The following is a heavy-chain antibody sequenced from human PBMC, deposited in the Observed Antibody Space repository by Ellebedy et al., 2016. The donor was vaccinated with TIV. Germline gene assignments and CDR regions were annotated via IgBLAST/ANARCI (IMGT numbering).Heavy chain of an antibody. CDR1: RYTFTSYA. V-gene: IGHV1-3*01. CDR3: ASTVTYYYYYGMDV. D-gene: IGHD4-17*01. Sequence: ASVKVSXKASRYTFTSYAMHWVRQAPGQRLEWMGWINGGNGNTKYSQKFQGRVTITRDTSASTAYMELSSLRSEDTAVYYCASTVTYYYYYGMDVWGQGTTVTVSS. J-gene: IGHJ6*02. CDR2: INGGNGNT.